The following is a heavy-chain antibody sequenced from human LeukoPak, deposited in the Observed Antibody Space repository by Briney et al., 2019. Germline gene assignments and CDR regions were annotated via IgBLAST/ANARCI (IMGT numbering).Heavy chain of an antibody. V-gene: IGHV3-33*01. Sequence: GVSLRLSCAASGFTFSSYGMHWVRQAPGKGLEWVAVIWYDGSNKYYADSVKGGFTISRDNSKNTLYLQMNSLRAEDTAVYYCARDVDGGTGGFDYWGQGTLVTVSS. J-gene: IGHJ4*02. D-gene: IGHD1-1*01. CDR2: IWYDGSNK. CDR1: GFTFSSYG. CDR3: ARDVDGGTGGFDY.